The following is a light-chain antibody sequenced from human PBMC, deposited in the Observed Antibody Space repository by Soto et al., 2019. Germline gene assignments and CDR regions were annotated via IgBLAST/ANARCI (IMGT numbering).Light chain of an antibody. V-gene: IGKV2-30*02. CDR2: KVS. J-gene: IGKJ1*01. CDR3: MQGTHWPPT. Sequence: DAVMTQSPLSLPVTLGQPASISCRSSQSLAHSDGNTYLNWLQQRPGQSPRRLIYKVSNRDSGVPDRFSGCGSGTDFTLKISRVEAEDVGVYYCMQGTHWPPTFGQGTKVEIK. CDR1: QSLAHSDGNTY.